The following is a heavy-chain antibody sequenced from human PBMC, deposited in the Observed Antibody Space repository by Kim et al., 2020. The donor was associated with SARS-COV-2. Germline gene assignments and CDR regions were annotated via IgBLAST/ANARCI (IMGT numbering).Heavy chain of an antibody. D-gene: IGHD2-21*02. CDR2: IYYSGST. V-gene: IGHV4-59*01. Sequence: SETLSLTCTVSGGSISSYYWSWIRQPPGKGLEWIGYIYYSGSTNYNPSLKSRVTISVDTSKNQFSLKLSSVTAADTAVYYCARDPCGGDCYWGYYYGMDVWGQGTTVTVSS. J-gene: IGHJ6*02. CDR3: ARDPCGGDCYWGYYYGMDV. CDR1: GGSISSYY.